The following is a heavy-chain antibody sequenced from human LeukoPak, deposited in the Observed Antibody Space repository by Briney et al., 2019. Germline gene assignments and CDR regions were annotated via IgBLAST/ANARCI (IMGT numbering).Heavy chain of an antibody. CDR3: ARGMGLLSGAAAGELGY. CDR2: ISAYNGDT. J-gene: IGHJ4*02. Sequence: VASVKVSCKASGYTFTKYGISWVRQAPGQGLEWMGWISAYNGDTNYAQKLQGRVSMTTDTSTGTAYMELKSPRSDDTAMYYCARGMGLLSGAAAGELGYWGQGTLVTVSS. V-gene: IGHV1-18*01. D-gene: IGHD6-13*01. CDR1: GYTFTKYG.